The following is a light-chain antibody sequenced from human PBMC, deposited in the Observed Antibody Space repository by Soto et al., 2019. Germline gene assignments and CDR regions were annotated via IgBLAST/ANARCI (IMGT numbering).Light chain of an antibody. CDR3: QQSYITPLF. J-gene: IGKJ3*01. CDR1: QPIRNS. V-gene: IGKV1-39*01. CDR2: AAS. Sequence: DLQMTQSPSSLSASVGDRVTITCRASQPIRNSLNWYQQTPGKAPKLLIYAASSLQTGVPSRFRGSGSGTDFTLTISSLQPEDFATYYCQQSYITPLFFGPGTKVDI.